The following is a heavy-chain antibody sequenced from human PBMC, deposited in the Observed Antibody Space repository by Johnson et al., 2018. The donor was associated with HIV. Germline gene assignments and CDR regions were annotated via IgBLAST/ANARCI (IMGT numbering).Heavy chain of an antibody. J-gene: IGHJ3*02. Sequence: VQLVESGGGVVQPGRSLRFSRAASRFTFRSYGMHWVRQAPGKGLEWVANIKQDGSEKYYVDSVKGRFTISRDNAKHSLYLQMNSLRAEDTALYYCVKDRRADGTPRDAFDMWGQGTLVTVSS. CDR1: RFTFRSYG. CDR2: IKQDGSEK. CDR3: VKDRRADGTPRDAFDM. V-gene: IGHV3-7*03.